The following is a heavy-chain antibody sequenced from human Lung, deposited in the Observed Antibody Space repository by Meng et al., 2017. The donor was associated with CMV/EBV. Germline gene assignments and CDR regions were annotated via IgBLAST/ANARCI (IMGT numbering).Heavy chain of an antibody. D-gene: IGHD6-6*01. Sequence: ESLKISCAASGFTFSSFDMSWVRQAPGKGLEWVSTVSDTHGDTYYADSVKGRFTISRDNSKSTLYLQMNSLRADDTARYYCARLAARGYWGQGTQV. CDR3: ARLAARGY. V-gene: IGHV3-23*01. CDR2: VSDTHGDT. J-gene: IGHJ4*02. CDR1: GFTFSSFD.